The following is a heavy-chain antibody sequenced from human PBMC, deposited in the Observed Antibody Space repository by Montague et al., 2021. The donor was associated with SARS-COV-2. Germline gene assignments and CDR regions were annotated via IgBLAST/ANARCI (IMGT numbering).Heavy chain of an antibody. CDR2: ISSSGSTI. Sequence: SLRLSCAASGFTFSSYEMNWVRQAPGKGLEWVSYISSSGSTIYYADSVKGRFTISRDSAKNSLYLQMNSLRAEDTAVYYCARAVPYVFRPLKYFDYWGQGTLDTVSS. CDR1: GFTFSSYE. D-gene: IGHD3-16*01. V-gene: IGHV3-48*03. J-gene: IGHJ4*02. CDR3: ARAVPYVFRPLKYFDY.